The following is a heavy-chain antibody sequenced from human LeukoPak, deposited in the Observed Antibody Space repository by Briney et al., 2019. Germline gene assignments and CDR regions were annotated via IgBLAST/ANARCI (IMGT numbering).Heavy chain of an antibody. CDR3: AKDVAVAGYFDY. D-gene: IGHD6-19*01. V-gene: IGHV3-23*01. Sequence: GGSLRLSCAASGFTFSSYAMSWVRQAPGKGLEWVSAISGSGGSTYYAGSVKGRFTISRDNSKNTLYLQMNSLRAEDTAVYYCAKDVAVAGYFDYWGQGTLVTVSS. J-gene: IGHJ4*02. CDR2: ISGSGGST. CDR1: GFTFSSYA.